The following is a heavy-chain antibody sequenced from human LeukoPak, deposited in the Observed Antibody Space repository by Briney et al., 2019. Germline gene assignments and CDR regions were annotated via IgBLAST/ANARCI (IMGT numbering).Heavy chain of an antibody. CDR2: IYYSGST. D-gene: IGHD5-18*01. V-gene: IGHV4-39*07. CDR1: GGSISSSSYY. Sequence: SETLSLTCTVSGGSISSSSYYWGWIRQPPGKGLEWIGSIYYSGSTYYNPSLKSRVTISVDTSKNQFSLKLSSVTAADTAVYYCASDYDVDTAMVTVRDGVWFDPWGQGTLVTVSS. CDR3: ASDYDVDTAMVTVRDGVWFDP. J-gene: IGHJ5*02.